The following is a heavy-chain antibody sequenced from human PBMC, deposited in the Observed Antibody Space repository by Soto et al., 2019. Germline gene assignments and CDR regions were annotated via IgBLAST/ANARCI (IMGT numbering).Heavy chain of an antibody. CDR1: GDSISGGNYY. Sequence: SETLSLTCTVSGDSISGGNYYWTWIRQHPGRGLEWIGYIYYTGTTHYSPSLQSRVTMSVDTSKNQIFLTLTSLTPADTAVYFCARLYTYGYYHFDHWGQGTLVTVS. D-gene: IGHD3-22*01. CDR3: ARLYTYGYYHFDH. CDR2: IYYTGTT. V-gene: IGHV4-31*03. J-gene: IGHJ4*02.